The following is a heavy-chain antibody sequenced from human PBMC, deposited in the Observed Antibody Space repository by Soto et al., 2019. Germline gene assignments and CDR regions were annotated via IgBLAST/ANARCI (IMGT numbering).Heavy chain of an antibody. D-gene: IGHD1-20*01. Sequence: QITLKESGPTLLTPTQTLTLTCSFSGFSLTTTGVGVGWIRQPPGKALEWLAFIYWDDDKRYNPSLNGRLTITNDTSKNHVVLTMPNMDPVDTATYFCAHRRPWSYNWNEGWFDPWGQGTMVTVSS. J-gene: IGHJ5*02. CDR3: AHRRPWSYNWNEGWFDP. CDR1: GFSLTTTGVG. CDR2: IYWDDDK. V-gene: IGHV2-5*02.